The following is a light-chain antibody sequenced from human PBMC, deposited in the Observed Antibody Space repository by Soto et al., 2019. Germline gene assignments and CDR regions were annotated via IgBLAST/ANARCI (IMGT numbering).Light chain of an antibody. V-gene: IGKV1-33*01. CDR3: QQYDNLS. CDR1: QDISNY. J-gene: IGKJ3*01. Sequence: DIQMTQSPSSLSASVGDRVTITCQASQDISNYLNWYQQKPGKAPKLLIYDASNLKTGVPSRFSGSGSGTDFTFTISSLQPEDIETYYCQQYDNLSFGPGTKVDIK. CDR2: DAS.